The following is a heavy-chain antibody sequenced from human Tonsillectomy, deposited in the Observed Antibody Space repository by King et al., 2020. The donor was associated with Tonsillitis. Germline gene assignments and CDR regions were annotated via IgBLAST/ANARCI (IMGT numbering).Heavy chain of an antibody. CDR3: ARGEYSSGYYYTPYYFDD. CDR1: GFTFSSYS. Sequence: VQLVESGGGLVQPGGSLRLSCAASGFTFSSYSMNWVRQAPGKGLEWVSYISSSSSTINYADSVKGRFTISRDNAKNSLYLQMNSLRDEDTAGYYCARGEYSSGYYYTPYYFDDWGQGTLVTVSS. J-gene: IGHJ4*02. CDR2: ISSSSSTI. D-gene: IGHD3-22*01. V-gene: IGHV3-48*02.